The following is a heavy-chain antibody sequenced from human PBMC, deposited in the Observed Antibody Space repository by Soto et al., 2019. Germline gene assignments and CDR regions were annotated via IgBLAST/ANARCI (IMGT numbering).Heavy chain of an antibody. CDR2: IYPGDSDT. CDR3: ARGYCTTTICDPWFDP. Sequence: GESLKISCTGVGYSFTSYWIAWVRQMPGKGLEWMGIIYPGDSDTRYSPSFQGQVTISADKSITTVYLQWCSLKASDTAMYYCARGYCTTTICDPWFDPWGQGTLVTVSS. V-gene: IGHV5-51*01. J-gene: IGHJ5*02. CDR1: GYSFTSYW. D-gene: IGHD2-2*01.